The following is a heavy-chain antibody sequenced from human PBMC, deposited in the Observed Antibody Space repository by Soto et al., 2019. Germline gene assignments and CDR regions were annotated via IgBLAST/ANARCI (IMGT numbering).Heavy chain of an antibody. CDR2: NYHSGTT. CDR3: VREAHIGYGHAIDN. V-gene: IGHV4-59*01. D-gene: IGHD5-12*01. J-gene: IGHJ4*02. CDR1: GVTISTYY. Sequence: PSETLSLTCAVSGVTISTYYWSWIRQPPGKGLEWIGYNYHSGTTNYNPSLKSRVTISVDTSKNHFSLRLTSVTAADTAIYYCVREAHIGYGHAIDNSCQGTLVTVSS.